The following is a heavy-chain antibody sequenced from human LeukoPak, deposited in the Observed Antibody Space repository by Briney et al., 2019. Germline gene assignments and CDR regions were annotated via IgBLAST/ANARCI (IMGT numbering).Heavy chain of an antibody. CDR2: IAYDGSKA. J-gene: IGHJ4*02. CDR1: GFTFGGYG. V-gene: IGHV3-33*01. D-gene: IGHD1-14*01. CDR3: TRYNNDHFDY. Sequence: GGSLRLSCAGSGFTFGGYGMHWLRQTPGKRLEWVAVIAYDGSKAFYADSVKGRFTISRDNSKNTMSVQRDDLRAEETAVYYCTRYNNDHFDYWGQGTLVTVSS.